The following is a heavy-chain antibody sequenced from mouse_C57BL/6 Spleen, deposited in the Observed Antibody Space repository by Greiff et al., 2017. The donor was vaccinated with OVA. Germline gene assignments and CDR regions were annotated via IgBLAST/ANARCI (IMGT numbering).Heavy chain of an antibody. CDR2: IYPGSGST. Sequence: VQLQQPGAELVKPGASVKMSCKASGYTFTSYWITWVKQRPGQGLEWIGDIYPGSGSTNYNEKFKSKATLTVDTSSSTAYMQLSSLTSEDSAVYYCARRRYGNYLAWFAYWGQGTLVTVSA. V-gene: IGHV1-55*01. CDR3: ARRRYGNYLAWFAY. D-gene: IGHD2-10*02. CDR1: GYTFTSYW. J-gene: IGHJ3*01.